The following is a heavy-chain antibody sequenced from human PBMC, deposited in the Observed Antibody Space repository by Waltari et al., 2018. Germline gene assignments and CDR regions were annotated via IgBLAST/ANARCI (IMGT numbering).Heavy chain of an antibody. CDR1: GFTFTTYG. CDR3: GIDVSGPIDY. V-gene: IGHV3-30*02. J-gene: IGHJ4*02. CDR2: IRYNGIDK. Sequence: QVQLVESGGGVVQPGESLSLSCTASGFTFTTYGMHWVRQAPGKGLEWLAFIRYNGIDKYYADSVRGRFTISRDISKNAVYLQMNSLRADDTAVYYCGIDVSGPIDYWGQGTLVTVSS. D-gene: IGHD1-26*01.